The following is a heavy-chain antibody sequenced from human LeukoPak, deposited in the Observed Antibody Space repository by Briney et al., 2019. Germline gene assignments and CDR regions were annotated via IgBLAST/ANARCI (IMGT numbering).Heavy chain of an antibody. Sequence: SETLSLTCIVSGGSIISSDYYWAWIRQPPGMGLEWIGSIHYSGSAYYGPTLRNRVTISVDTSKNQFSLTVSAVTAADTAVYYCARDSRYDSSGHAPWGQGTLVTVSS. CDR3: ARDSRYDSSGHAP. CDR2: IHYSGSA. D-gene: IGHD3-22*01. CDR1: GGSIISSDYY. J-gene: IGHJ5*02. V-gene: IGHV4-39*07.